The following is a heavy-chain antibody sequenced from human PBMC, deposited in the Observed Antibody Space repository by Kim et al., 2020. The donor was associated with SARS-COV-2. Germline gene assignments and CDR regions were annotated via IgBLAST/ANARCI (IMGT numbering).Heavy chain of an antibody. CDR3: AKEGGGGRSWAYHGMDV. D-gene: IGHD6-13*01. J-gene: IGHJ6*02. CDR1: GFSFSTYA. CDR2: ISSDGQNK. V-gene: IGHV3-30*18. Sequence: GGSLRLSCVGSGFSFSTYAMHWVRQAPGRGLEWVAVISSDGQNKDYGDSVTGRFTIFRDDSKNTLFLRMKSLRPEDTAVYYCAKEGGGGRSWAYHGMDVWGQGTTVTVSS.